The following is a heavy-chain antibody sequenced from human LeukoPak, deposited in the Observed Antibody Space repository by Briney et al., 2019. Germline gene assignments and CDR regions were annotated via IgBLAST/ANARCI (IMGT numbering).Heavy chain of an antibody. J-gene: IGHJ4*02. Sequence: ASVKVSCKASGYTFTSYYMHWVRQAPGQGLEWMGIINPSGGSTSYAQKFQGRVTMTRDMSASTVYMELSRLRSDDTAVYYCARAFSTVAASDYWGQGTLVTVSS. CDR1: GYTFTSYY. CDR3: ARAFSTVAASDY. CDR2: INPSGGST. D-gene: IGHD4-23*01. V-gene: IGHV1-46*01.